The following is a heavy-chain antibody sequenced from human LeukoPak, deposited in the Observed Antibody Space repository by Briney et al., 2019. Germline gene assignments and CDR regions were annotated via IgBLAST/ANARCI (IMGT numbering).Heavy chain of an antibody. D-gene: IGHD3-22*01. CDR3: AKGLDSSGWELVDY. CDR2: IRCDGSNK. CDR1: GFTFSSYG. Sequence: PGGSLRLSCAASGFTFSSYGMHWVRQAPGKGLEWVAFIRCDGSNKYYADSVKGRFTISRDNSKNTLYMQMNSLRAEDTAVYYCAKGLDSSGWELVDYWGQGTLVTVSS. J-gene: IGHJ4*02. V-gene: IGHV3-30*02.